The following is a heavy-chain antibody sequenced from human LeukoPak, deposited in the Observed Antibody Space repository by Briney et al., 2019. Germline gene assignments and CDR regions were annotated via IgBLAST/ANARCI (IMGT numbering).Heavy chain of an antibody. CDR1: GYSISSGYY. Sequence: PSETLSLTCTVSGYSISSGYYWGWIRQPPGKGLEWIGSIYHSGSTYYNPSLKSRVTISVDTSKNQFSLKLSSVTAADTAVYYCARLSPRAVYYYYYMDVWGKGTTVTISS. D-gene: IGHD6-6*01. CDR2: IYHSGST. V-gene: IGHV4-38-2*02. J-gene: IGHJ6*03. CDR3: ARLSPRAVYYYYYMDV.